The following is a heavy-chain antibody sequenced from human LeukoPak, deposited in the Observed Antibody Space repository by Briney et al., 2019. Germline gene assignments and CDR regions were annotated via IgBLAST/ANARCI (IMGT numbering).Heavy chain of an antibody. CDR2: INHSGST. Sequence: PSETLSLTCAVYGGSFSGYYWSWIRQPPGKGLEWIGEINHSGSTNYNPSLKSRVTISVDTPKNQFSLKLSSVTAADTAVYYCARWGTYASTSNWFDPWGQGTLVTVSS. V-gene: IGHV4-34*01. J-gene: IGHJ5*02. CDR3: ARWGTYASTSNWFDP. D-gene: IGHD2-2*01. CDR1: GGSFSGYY.